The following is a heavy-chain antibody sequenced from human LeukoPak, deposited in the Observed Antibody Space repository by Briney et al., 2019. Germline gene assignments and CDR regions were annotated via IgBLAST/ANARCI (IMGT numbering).Heavy chain of an antibody. CDR1: GFTVSSNY. D-gene: IGHD6-19*01. Sequence: GGSLRLSCAASGFTVSSNYMSWVRQAPGKGLEWVSVLYTGGSTYYADSVKGRFTISRDNSKNTLYVQMNSLRAEDTAVYYRARVHTGYSSGWSFDYWGQGTLVTVSS. J-gene: IGHJ4*02. CDR3: ARVHTGYSSGWSFDY. CDR2: LYTGGST. V-gene: IGHV3-53*01.